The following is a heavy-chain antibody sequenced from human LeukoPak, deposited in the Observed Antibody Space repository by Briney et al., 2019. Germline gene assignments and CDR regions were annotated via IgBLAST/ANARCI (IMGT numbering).Heavy chain of an antibody. Sequence: PGGSLRLSCAASGFTFRNSAMSSVRQAPGKGLEWVSPVSGSGGSTSYAESVKGRFTISRDNSKNPLFLQLNSLRAEDTAIYDCAKVFGQQLGLYYFDYWGQGSLVTVSS. J-gene: IGHJ4*02. CDR3: AKVFGQQLGLYYFDY. V-gene: IGHV3-23*01. D-gene: IGHD6-13*01. CDR1: GFTFRNSA. CDR2: VSGSGGST.